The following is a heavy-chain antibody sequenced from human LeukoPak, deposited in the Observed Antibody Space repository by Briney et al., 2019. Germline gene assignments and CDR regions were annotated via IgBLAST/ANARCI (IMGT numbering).Heavy chain of an antibody. J-gene: IGHJ4*02. D-gene: IGHD3-9*01. CDR2: TNSDGSST. CDR3: ARRMRYFDWLFDY. Sequence: GGSLRLSCAASGFTFSSYWMHWVRQAPGKGLVWVSRTNSDGSSTSYADSVKGRFTISRDNAKNTLYLQMNSLRAEDTAVYCCARRMRYFDWLFDYWGQGTLVTVSS. CDR1: GFTFSSYW. V-gene: IGHV3-74*01.